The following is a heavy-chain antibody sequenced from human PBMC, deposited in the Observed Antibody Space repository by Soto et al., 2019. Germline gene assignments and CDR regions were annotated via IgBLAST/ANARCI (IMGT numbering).Heavy chain of an antibody. CDR1: GYTFTNFD. J-gene: IGHJ4*02. Sequence: QVQVAQSGAEVKKPGASVKVSCRASGYTFTNFDIHWVRQAPGHGLEWVGMINPNGGSTTYAQKFLGRVAMARVTSTSTVYMELSSLRSEDTVVYYCARADYYHISGYHLDFWGQGTLVTVSS. CDR2: INPNGGST. CDR3: ARADYYHISGYHLDF. V-gene: IGHV1-46*01. D-gene: IGHD3-22*01.